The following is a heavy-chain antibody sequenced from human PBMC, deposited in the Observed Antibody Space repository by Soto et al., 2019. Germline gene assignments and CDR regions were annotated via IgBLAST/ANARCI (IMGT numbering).Heavy chain of an antibody. CDR3: ARDLGYYDSSGRRSAFDI. V-gene: IGHV3-21*01. CDR1: GFRLSGFW. D-gene: IGHD3-22*01. Sequence: GGSLRLSCVVSGFRLSGFWMSWVRQAPGKGLEWVSSISSSSSYIYYADSVKGRFTISRDNAKNSLYLQMNSLRAEDTAVYYCARDLGYYDSSGRRSAFDIWGQGTMVTVSS. J-gene: IGHJ3*02. CDR2: ISSSSSYI.